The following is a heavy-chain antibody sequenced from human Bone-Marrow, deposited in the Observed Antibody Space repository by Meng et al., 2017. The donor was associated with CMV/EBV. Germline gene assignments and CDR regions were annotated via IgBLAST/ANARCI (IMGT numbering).Heavy chain of an antibody. CDR2: IYYSGST. D-gene: IGHD3-16*01. Sequence: TCTVSGGAVSSSSNYWGWIRPPPGKGLEWIGSIYYSGSTYYNPSLKSRVTIFVDTSKNQFSLKLSSVTAADTAVYYCASWAFEYFQHWGQGTLVTVSS. J-gene: IGHJ1*01. V-gene: IGHV4-39*07. CDR1: GGAVSSSSNY. CDR3: ASWAFEYFQH.